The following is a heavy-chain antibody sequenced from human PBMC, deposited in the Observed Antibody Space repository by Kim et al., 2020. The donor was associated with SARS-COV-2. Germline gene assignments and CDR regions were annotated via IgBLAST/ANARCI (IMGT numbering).Heavy chain of an antibody. Sequence: GGSLRLSCAASGFTFSSYWMHWVRQAPGKGLVWVSRINSDGSSTSYADSVKGRFTISRDNAKNTLYLQMNSLRAEDTAVYYCARDSAASPYYYYGMDVWGQGTTVTVSS. CDR3: ARDSAASPYYYYGMDV. CDR1: GFTFSSYW. J-gene: IGHJ6*02. D-gene: IGHD2-15*01. CDR2: INSDGSST. V-gene: IGHV3-74*01.